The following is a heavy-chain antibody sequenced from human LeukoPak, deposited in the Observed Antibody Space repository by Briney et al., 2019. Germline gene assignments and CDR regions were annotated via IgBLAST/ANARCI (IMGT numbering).Heavy chain of an antibody. V-gene: IGHV3-23*01. CDR2: MSGSGGNS. D-gene: IGHD6-19*01. CDR3: ATAGGGWSPFDY. Sequence: GRSLRLSCAVSGFTFSSYAMSWVREAPGKGLEWVSAMSGSGGNSYYAASVKGRFTISTDNSKNTLYLQMISMRAEDTALYYCATAGGGWSPFDYWGQGTLVTVSS. CDR1: GFTFSSYA. J-gene: IGHJ4*02.